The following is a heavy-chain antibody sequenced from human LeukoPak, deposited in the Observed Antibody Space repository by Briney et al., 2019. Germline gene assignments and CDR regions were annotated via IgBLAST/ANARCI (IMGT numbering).Heavy chain of an antibody. D-gene: IGHD5-12*01. J-gene: IGHJ2*01. V-gene: IGHV4-61*08. CDR3: ARSPRGGYHYWYFDL. Sequence: PSQTLSLTCTVSGGSISSGDYYWSWIRQPPGKGLEWIGYIYYSGSTNYNPSLKSRVTISVDTSKNQFSLKLSSVTAADTAVYYCARSPRGGYHYWYFDLWGRGTLVTVSS. CDR1: GGSISSGDYY. CDR2: IYYSGST.